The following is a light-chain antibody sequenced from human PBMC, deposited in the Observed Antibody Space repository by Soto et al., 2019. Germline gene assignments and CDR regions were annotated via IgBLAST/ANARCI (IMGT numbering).Light chain of an antibody. CDR3: QQSYSTPYT. CDR1: QSISNY. J-gene: IGKJ2*01. V-gene: IGKV1-39*01. Sequence: DIQMTQAPSSLSASVGYRVTITCRASQSISNYLKWYQQKPGKAPKLLIYAASSLQSGVPSRVSGSGSGTDFTLTISSLQPEDFATYYCQQSYSTPYTCGQGTKLDIK. CDR2: AAS.